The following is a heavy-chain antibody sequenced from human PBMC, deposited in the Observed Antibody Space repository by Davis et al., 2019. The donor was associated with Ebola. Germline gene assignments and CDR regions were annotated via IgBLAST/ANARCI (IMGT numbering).Heavy chain of an antibody. V-gene: IGHV3-23*01. CDR2: ITASGGAT. D-gene: IGHD4-17*01. Sequence: GESLKISCAASGFTFSTYAMSWVRQAPGKGLEWVSMITASGGATYYADSVKGRFAISRDNSNNMLYLQMNRLRAEDTALYYCAKDRGYDYGDYFNYWGQGVLVTVSS. J-gene: IGHJ4*02. CDR1: GFTFSTYA. CDR3: AKDRGYDYGDYFNY.